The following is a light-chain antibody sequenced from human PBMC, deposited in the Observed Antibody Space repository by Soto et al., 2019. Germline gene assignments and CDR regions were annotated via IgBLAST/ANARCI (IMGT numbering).Light chain of an antibody. CDR2: GAS. CDR1: QGISNY. V-gene: IGKV1-39*01. Sequence: DIQMTQSQSDMSASVGDRFTNTCRASQGISNYLVWIQQKTGKVPKXXIYGASNLQSGVPPRFSGSGYGTDFNLTISSLQPADSATYYCQQSYRTPITFGQGTRLEIK. CDR3: QQSYRTPIT. J-gene: IGKJ5*01.